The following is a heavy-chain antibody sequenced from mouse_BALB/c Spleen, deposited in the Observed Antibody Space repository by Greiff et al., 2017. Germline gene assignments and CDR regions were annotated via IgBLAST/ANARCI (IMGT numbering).Heavy chain of an antibody. CDR2: IDPENGDT. J-gene: IGHJ3*02. D-gene: IGHD2-4*01. CDR3: NAETSDYG. V-gene: IGHV14-4*02. Sequence: DVQLQESGAELVRSGASVKLSCTASGFNIKDYYMHWVKQRPEQGLEWIGWIDPENGDTEYAPKFQGKATMTADTSSNTAYLQLSSLTSEDTAVYYCNAETSDYGWGQGTLVTVSA. CDR1: GFNIKDYY.